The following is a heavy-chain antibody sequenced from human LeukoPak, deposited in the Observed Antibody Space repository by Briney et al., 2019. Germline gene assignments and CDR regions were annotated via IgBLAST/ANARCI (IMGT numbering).Heavy chain of an antibody. CDR1: GGSISSGSYY. CDR2: INHSGST. Sequence: SETLSLTCTVSGGSISSGSYYWSWIRQPPGKGLEWIGEINHSGSTNYNPSLKSRVTISVDTSKNQFSLKLSSVTAADTAVYYCARHVGEVATITFDYWGQGTLVTVSS. V-gene: IGHV4-39*01. J-gene: IGHJ4*02. D-gene: IGHD5-12*01. CDR3: ARHVGEVATITFDY.